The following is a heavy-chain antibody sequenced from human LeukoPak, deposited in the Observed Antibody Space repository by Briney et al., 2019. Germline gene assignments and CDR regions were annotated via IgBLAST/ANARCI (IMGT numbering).Heavy chain of an antibody. CDR2: IHYSGST. CDR1: GGSFSSSSYY. D-gene: IGHD5-24*01. Sequence: PSETLSLTCTVSGGSFSSSSYYWGWIRQPPGKGLEWIGSIHYSGSTYYNPSLKSRVTISVDTSKNQFSLKLSSVTAADTAVYYCARAARPAMAFDYWGQGTLVTVSS. CDR3: ARAARPAMAFDY. J-gene: IGHJ4*02. V-gene: IGHV4-39*07.